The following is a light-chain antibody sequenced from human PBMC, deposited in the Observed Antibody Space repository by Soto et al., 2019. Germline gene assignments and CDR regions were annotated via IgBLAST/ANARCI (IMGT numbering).Light chain of an antibody. V-gene: IGKV3-20*01. CDR2: AAS. CDR1: QTVTK. Sequence: VFTHSPGTLTLSPGERATLSCRASQTVTKLAWYQQQPGQAARLLIYAASNRATGIPDRFSGSGSGTDLTLSIRRLEPEDSAVYYCQQYGRSFGGGTKV. CDR3: QQYGRS. J-gene: IGKJ4*01.